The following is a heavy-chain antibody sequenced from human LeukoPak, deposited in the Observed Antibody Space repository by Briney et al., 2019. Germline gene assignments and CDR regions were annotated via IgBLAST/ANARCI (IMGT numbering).Heavy chain of an antibody. Sequence: GGSLRLSCAVSGFTVSGDYMSWVRQAPGKGLEWVSVIYADFDNTDYADSVKGRFTISRDNSKNTLYLHMDSLRVEDTATYFCARALNRHIGAFEYWGQGALVTVSS. J-gene: IGHJ4*02. D-gene: IGHD4/OR15-4a*01. V-gene: IGHV3-53*01. CDR3: ARALNRHIGAFEY. CDR1: GFTVSGDY. CDR2: IYADFDNT.